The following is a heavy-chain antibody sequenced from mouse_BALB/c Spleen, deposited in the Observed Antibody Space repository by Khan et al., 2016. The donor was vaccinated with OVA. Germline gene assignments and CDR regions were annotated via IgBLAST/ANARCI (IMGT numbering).Heavy chain of an antibody. D-gene: IGHD1-1*01. CDR1: GYTFTNYW. V-gene: IGHV1-7*01. J-gene: IGHJ2*01. CDR2: INPSTGYT. Sequence: VQLQQSGAELAKPGASVKMSCKASGYTFTNYWILWVKQRPGQGLEWIGYINPSTGYTEYNQNFKDKATLTADKSSSTAYMQMSSLPSEDSAVYYCTRRGLRWDFDYWGQGTTLTVSS. CDR3: TRRGLRWDFDY.